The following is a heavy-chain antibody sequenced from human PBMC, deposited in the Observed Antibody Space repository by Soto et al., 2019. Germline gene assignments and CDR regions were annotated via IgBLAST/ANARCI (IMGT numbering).Heavy chain of an antibody. J-gene: IGHJ4*02. CDR1: GFTFSLYS. V-gene: IGHV3-21*01. D-gene: IGHD3-22*01. CDR2: ITSSSSYI. Sequence: GGSLRLSCAASGFTFSLYSMIWVRQAPGKGQEWVASITSSSSYIYYEDSLKGRFTISRDNAKNSLFLQLDSLRAEDTAVYFCVRARSTDSRPDYWGQGTLVTVSS. CDR3: VRARSTDSRPDY.